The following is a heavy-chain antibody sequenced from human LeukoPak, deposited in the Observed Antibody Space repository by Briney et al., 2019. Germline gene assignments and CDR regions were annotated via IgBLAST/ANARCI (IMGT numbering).Heavy chain of an antibody. CDR3: AREFLKNYDILTGYYLS. Sequence: GGSLRLSCAASGFTFSSYSMNWVRQAPGKGLEWVSSISSSSSYIYYADSVKGRFTISRDNTKNSLYLQMNSLRAEDTAVYYCAREFLKNYDILTGYYLSWGQGTLVTVSS. CDR2: ISSSSSYI. J-gene: IGHJ5*02. CDR1: GFTFSSYS. D-gene: IGHD3-9*01. V-gene: IGHV3-21*01.